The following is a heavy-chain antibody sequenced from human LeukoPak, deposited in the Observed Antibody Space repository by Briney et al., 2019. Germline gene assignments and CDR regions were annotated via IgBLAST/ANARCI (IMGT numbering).Heavy chain of an antibody. CDR3: ARGIGDYDSSGYYFQPANHDAFDI. D-gene: IGHD3-22*01. Sequence: PSETLSLTCTVSGGSISSSSYYWGWIRQPPGKGLEWIGSIYYSGSTNYNPSLKSRVTISVDTSKNQFSLKLSSVTAADTAVYYCARGIGDYDSSGYYFQPANHDAFDIWGQGTMVTVSS. J-gene: IGHJ3*02. V-gene: IGHV4-39*07. CDR2: IYYSGST. CDR1: GGSISSSSYY.